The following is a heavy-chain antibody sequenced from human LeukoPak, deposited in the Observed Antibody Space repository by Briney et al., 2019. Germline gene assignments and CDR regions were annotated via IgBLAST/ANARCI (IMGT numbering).Heavy chain of an antibody. V-gene: IGHV3-15*01. CDR3: TTYTSAFFDR. D-gene: IGHD3-3*02. CDR2: IRSKGDGGTI. CDR1: GFTVTWAG. Sequence: GGSLRLSCAASGFTVTWAGMTRLRQAPGKGLEWVGRIRSKGDGGTIYHAAPVKGRFTMSREDSTNTLYLQMNSLTTEDTAVYYCTTYTSAFFDRWGQGILVTVSS. J-gene: IGHJ4*02.